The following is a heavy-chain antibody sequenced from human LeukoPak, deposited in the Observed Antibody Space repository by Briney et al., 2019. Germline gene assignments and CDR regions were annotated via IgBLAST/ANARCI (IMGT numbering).Heavy chain of an antibody. CDR2: ISAYNGNT. D-gene: IGHD1-26*01. J-gene: IGHJ4*02. CDR1: GYTFTSYG. CDR3: ARVWVGATKAGYGY. V-gene: IGHV1-18*01. Sequence: GASVKVSCKASGYTFTSYGISWVRQAPGQGLEWMGWISAYNGNTNYAQKLQGRVTMTTDTSTSTAYMELRSLRSDDTAVYYCARVWVGATKAGYGYWGQGTLVTVSS.